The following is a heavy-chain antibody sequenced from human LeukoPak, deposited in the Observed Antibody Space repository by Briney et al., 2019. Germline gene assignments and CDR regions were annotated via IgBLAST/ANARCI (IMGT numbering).Heavy chain of an antibody. V-gene: IGHV4-30-2*01. CDR2: IYHSGST. D-gene: IGHD3-22*01. CDR1: GGSISSSSYY. Sequence: SETLSLTCTVSGGSISSSSYYWSWIRQPPGKGLEWIGYIYHSGSTYYNPSLKSRVTISVDRSKNQFSLKLSSVTAADTAVYYCASSLHYDSSGYYSAYAFDIWGQGTMVTVSS. CDR3: ASSLHYDSSGYYSAYAFDI. J-gene: IGHJ3*02.